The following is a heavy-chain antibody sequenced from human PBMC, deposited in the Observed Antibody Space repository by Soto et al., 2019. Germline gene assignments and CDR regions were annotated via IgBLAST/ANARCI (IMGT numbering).Heavy chain of an antibody. J-gene: IGHJ5*02. D-gene: IGHD5-18*01. CDR3: ASQFNTGYSYGYR. Sequence: EVPLVESGGGLVKPGGSLRLSCVASGFTFSTYTMNWVRQAPENGLEWVSSIRSNTSYKFYADSVKGRFTISRDNAKNSLFLQMNSLRAEDTAVYYCASQFNTGYSYGYRWGQGTLVTVSS. V-gene: IGHV3-21*01. CDR2: IRSNTSYK. CDR1: GFTFSTYT.